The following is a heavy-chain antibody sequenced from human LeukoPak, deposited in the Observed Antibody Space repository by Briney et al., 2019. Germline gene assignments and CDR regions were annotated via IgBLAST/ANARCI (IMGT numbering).Heavy chain of an antibody. CDR1: GYTFTGYY. CDR2: INPNSGGT. CDR3: ARSGGGYDYVWGITKFDY. V-gene: IGHV1-2*02. Sequence: ASVKVSCKASGYTFTGYYMHWVRQAPGQGLEWMGWINPNSGGTNYAQKFQGRVTMTRDMSTSTVYMELSSLRSEDTAVYYCARSGGGYDYVWGITKFDYWGQGTLVTVSS. J-gene: IGHJ4*02. D-gene: IGHD3-16*01.